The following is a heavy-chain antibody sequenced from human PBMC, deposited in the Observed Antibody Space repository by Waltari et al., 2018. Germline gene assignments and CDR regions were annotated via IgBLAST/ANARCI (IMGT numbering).Heavy chain of an antibody. D-gene: IGHD4-17*01. V-gene: IGHV3-13*01. J-gene: IGHJ4*02. CDR1: GFTLSGYD. CDR3: ARGGTVTDLDY. CDR2: IGAADDT. Sequence: EVQLVESGGGLVQPEGSLRLSCAASGFTLSGYDMHWVRQAPDKGLEWVSSIGAADDTYHSDSVKGRFTISREDAKNSFHLQMDSLRAEDTAMYYCARGGTVTDLDYWGQGTLVTVSS.